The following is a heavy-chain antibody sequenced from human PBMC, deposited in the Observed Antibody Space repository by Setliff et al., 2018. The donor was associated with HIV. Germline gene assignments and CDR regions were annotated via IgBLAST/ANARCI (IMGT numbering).Heavy chain of an antibody. D-gene: IGHD3-22*01. J-gene: IGHJ6*02. CDR2: IGAYDGST. CDR1: GYTFSSYG. V-gene: IGHV1-18*01. CDR3: AREWEYESSGYYFDYGMDV. Sequence: GASVKVSCKTSGYTFSSYGISWVRQAPGQGLEWMGWIGAYDGSTKYAQKFQDRVTMTTDTSTSTAYMELRSLRSDDTAVYYCAREWEYESSGYYFDYGMDVWGQGTTVTVSS.